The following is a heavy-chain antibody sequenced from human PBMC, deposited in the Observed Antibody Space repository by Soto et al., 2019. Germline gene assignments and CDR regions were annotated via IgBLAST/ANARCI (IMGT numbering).Heavy chain of an antibody. Sequence: GSLRLSCAVSGFTFSDYGMHWVRQAPGKGLEWVAVMSYAGSYKYYADSVKGRFTISRDLSGNTLFLQMNSLRLEDTAVYFCAKEMYPRTVLDSSSPWGDYWGQGTLVTVSS. CDR2: MSYAGSYK. D-gene: IGHD6-6*01. CDR3: AKEMYPRTVLDSSSPWGDY. J-gene: IGHJ4*02. CDR1: GFTFSDYG. V-gene: IGHV3-30*18.